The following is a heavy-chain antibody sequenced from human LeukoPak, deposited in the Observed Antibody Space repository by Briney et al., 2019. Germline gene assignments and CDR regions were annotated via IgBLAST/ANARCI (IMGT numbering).Heavy chain of an antibody. D-gene: IGHD6-19*01. CDR3: ARKSVAVRDAFDI. V-gene: IGHV4-61*05. Sequence: SETLSLTCTVSGGSISSSSYYWGWIRQPPGKGLDWIGYIYYTGSTYYNPSLKSRVTISVDTSKNQFSLKLNSVTAADTAVYYCARKSVAVRDAFDIWGQGTMVTVSS. CDR2: IYYTGST. J-gene: IGHJ3*02. CDR1: GGSISSSSYY.